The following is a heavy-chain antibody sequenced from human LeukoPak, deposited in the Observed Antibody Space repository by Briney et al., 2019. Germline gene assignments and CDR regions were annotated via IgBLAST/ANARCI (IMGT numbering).Heavy chain of an antibody. CDR3: ARGFGMGRLDP. CDR2: IYYSGST. CDR1: GGSISGYY. D-gene: IGHD3-10*01. V-gene: IGHV4-59*01. J-gene: IGHJ5*02. Sequence: SETLSLTCTVSGGSISGYYWSWIRQPPGKGLEWIGYIYYSGSTNYNPSLKSRVTISVDTSKNQFSLKLSSVTAADTAVYYCARGFGMGRLDPWGQGTLVTVSS.